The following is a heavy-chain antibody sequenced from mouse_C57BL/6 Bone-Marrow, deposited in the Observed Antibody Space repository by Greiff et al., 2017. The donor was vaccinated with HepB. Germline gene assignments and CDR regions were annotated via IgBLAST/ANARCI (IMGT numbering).Heavy chain of an antibody. CDR1: GFSLTSYG. Sequence: QVQLQQSGPGLVQPSQSLSITCTVSGFSLTSYGVHWVRQSPGKGLEWLGVIWSGGSTDYNAAFISRLSISKDNSKSQVFFKMNSLQADDTAIYYCARGGLLRSSPFAYWGQGTLVTVSA. CDR2: IWSGGST. D-gene: IGHD1-1*01. J-gene: IGHJ3*01. CDR3: ARGGLLRSSPFAY. V-gene: IGHV2-2*01.